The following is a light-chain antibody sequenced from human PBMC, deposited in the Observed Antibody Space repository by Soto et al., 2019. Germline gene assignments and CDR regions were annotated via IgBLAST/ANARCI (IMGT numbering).Light chain of an antibody. J-gene: IGLJ1*01. CDR2: SNN. CDR1: SSNIGSHT. Sequence: QSVLTQPPSASGTPGQRVTISCSGSSSNIGSHTINWFQQLPGTAPKLLIYSNNQRPSGVPDRVSGSKSGTSASLAISGLQSDDKAEYYCASWDDSLNGYVFGTGTKLTVL. V-gene: IGLV1-44*01. CDR3: ASWDDSLNGYV.